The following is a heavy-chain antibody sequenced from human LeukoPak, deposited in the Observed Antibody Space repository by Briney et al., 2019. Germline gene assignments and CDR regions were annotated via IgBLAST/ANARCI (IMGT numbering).Heavy chain of an antibody. CDR2: ISASGSDT. CDR1: GFTFSSYA. Sequence: GGSLRLSCAASGFTFSSYAMSWVRQAPGKGLEWVSIISASGSDTFYTQYVKGRFSISRDNSKNTLSLHMNTLRAEDTAVYYCVKDLDNYSAFDIWGQGTMVTVSS. D-gene: IGHD5-24*01. J-gene: IGHJ3*02. CDR3: VKDLDNYSAFDI. V-gene: IGHV3-23*01.